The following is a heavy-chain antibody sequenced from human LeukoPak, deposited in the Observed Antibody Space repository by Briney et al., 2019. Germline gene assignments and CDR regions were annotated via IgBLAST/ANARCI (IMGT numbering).Heavy chain of an antibody. V-gene: IGHV1-18*01. J-gene: IGHJ4*02. CDR2: ISAYDGST. CDR3: ARDQGSGSYYPRFDY. D-gene: IGHD3-10*01. CDR1: GYSFTTYG. Sequence: ASVKVSCKASGYSFTTYGISWVRQAPGQGLEWIGWISAYDGSTNYAQQFQGRVTLTIDTSTTTAYVELRSLRSDDTAIYYCARDQGSGSYYPRFDYWGQGALVTVSS.